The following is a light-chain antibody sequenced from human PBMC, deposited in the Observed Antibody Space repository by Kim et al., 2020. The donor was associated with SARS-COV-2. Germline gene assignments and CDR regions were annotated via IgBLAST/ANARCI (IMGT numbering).Light chain of an antibody. CDR3: QQSYSPPPT. CDR2: TAS. Sequence: ASGGDRVTITCRASRSITTFLNWYQQTPGKAPKLLIVTASRLQSGVPSRFSGSGSGTDFTLTISSLQPEDFATYFCQQSYSPPPTFGQGTKVDIK. CDR1: RSITTF. J-gene: IGKJ1*01. V-gene: IGKV1-39*01.